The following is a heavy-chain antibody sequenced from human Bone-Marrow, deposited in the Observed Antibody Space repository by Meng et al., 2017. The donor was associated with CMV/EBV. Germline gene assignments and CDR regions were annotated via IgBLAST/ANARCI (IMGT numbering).Heavy chain of an antibody. Sequence: LSLTCEASGLIFSRSWMTWVRQAPGKGLEWVANIEPDGSSFYYAGSVRGRFTISRDNAKKSLYLQMNSLRAEDTAVYYCARVILEWLPYFDYWGQGTLVTVSS. CDR3: ARVILEWLPYFDY. V-gene: IGHV3-7*01. CDR1: GLIFSRSW. CDR2: IEPDGSSF. J-gene: IGHJ4*02. D-gene: IGHD3-3*01.